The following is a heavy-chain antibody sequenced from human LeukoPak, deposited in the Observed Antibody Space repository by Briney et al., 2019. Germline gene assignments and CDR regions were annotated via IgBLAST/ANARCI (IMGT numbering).Heavy chain of an antibody. CDR1: GYSFTNYW. CDR3: ASRLGSGWYYFDY. J-gene: IGHJ4*02. Sequence: KHGESLKISCKGSGYSFTNYWIGWVRQMPGKGLEWMGIIYPGDSDTRYSPSFQGQVTISADKSISTAYLQWSSPKASDTAMYYCASRLGSGWYYFDYWGQGTLVTVSS. CDR2: IYPGDSDT. D-gene: IGHD6-19*01. V-gene: IGHV5-51*01.